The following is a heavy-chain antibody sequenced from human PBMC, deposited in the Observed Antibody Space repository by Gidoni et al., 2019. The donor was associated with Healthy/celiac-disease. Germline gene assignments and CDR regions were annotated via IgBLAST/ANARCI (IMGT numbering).Heavy chain of an antibody. CDR1: GFTFSSYG. V-gene: IGHV3-33*01. CDR3: ARAPALNYGGYYFDY. D-gene: IGHD4-17*01. Sequence: QVQLVESGGGVVQPGRSLRLSCAAAGFTFSSYGMHWVRQAPGKGLEWVAVIWYDGSNKYYADSVKGLFTISRDNSKNTLYLQMNSLRAEDTAVYYCARAPALNYGGYYFDYWGQGTLVTVSS. CDR2: IWYDGSNK. J-gene: IGHJ4*02.